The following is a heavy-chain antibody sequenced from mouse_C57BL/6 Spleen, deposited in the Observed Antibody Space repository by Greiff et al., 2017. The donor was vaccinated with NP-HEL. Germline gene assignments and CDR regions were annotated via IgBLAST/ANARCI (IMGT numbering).Heavy chain of an antibody. CDR3: ARPLFAY. CDR2: ISRGSSTI. Sequence: EVQLVESGGGLVKPGGSLKLSCAASGFTFSDYGMHWVRQAPEKGLEWVAYISRGSSTIHYADTVKGRFTISRDNAKNTLSLQMTSLRSEDTAMYYCARPLFAYWGQGTLVTVSA. CDR1: GFTFSDYG. J-gene: IGHJ3*01. V-gene: IGHV5-17*01.